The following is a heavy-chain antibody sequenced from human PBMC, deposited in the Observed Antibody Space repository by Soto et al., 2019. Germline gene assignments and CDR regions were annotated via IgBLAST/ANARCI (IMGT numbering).Heavy chain of an antibody. J-gene: IGHJ4*02. CDR3: ASGQQDSLGY. V-gene: IGHV3-48*03. CDR1: GFTFSSYE. CDR2: IGRSVTST. D-gene: IGHD2-15*01. Sequence: VQLVQSGGGLVQPGGSLRLSCAVSGFTFSSYEMNWLRQAPGKGLEWVSYIGRSVTSTSYADSVRGRFTVSRDNAKNSLFLQMNSLRAEDTAMYYCASGQQDSLGYWGQGTLVTVSS.